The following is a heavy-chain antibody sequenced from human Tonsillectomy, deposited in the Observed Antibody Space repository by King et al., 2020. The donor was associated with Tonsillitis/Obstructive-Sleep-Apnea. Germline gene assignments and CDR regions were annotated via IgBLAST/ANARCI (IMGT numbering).Heavy chain of an antibody. CDR3: ARDWERYFDY. CDR1: GFTFSSYD. D-gene: IGHD1-1*01. V-gene: IGHV3-30*01. J-gene: IGHJ4*02. Sequence: VQLVESGGGVVQPGRSLRLSCAASGFTFSSYDIHWVRQAPGKGLEWVAAISYDGSSKYYADSVKGRFTISRDNSKNTLYLQMNSLRAEDTAVFYCARDWERYFDYWGQGTLVTVSS. CDR2: ISYDGSSK.